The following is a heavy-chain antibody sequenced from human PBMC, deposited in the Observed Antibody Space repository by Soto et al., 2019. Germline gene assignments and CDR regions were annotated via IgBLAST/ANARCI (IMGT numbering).Heavy chain of an antibody. CDR3: AREDYDFWSGYRDYYYGMDV. J-gene: IGHJ6*02. Sequence: KPGGSLRLSCAASGFTFSDYYMSWIRQAPGKGLEWVSYISSSSSYTNYADSVKGRFTISRDNAKNSLYLQMNSLRAEDTAVYYCAREDYDFWSGYRDYYYGMDVWGQGTTVTVSS. CDR2: ISSSSSYT. V-gene: IGHV3-11*06. CDR1: GFTFSDYY. D-gene: IGHD3-3*01.